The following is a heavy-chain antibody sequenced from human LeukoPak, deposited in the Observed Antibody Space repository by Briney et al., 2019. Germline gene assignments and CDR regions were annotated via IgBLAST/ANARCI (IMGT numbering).Heavy chain of an antibody. CDR2: FYPSGST. Sequence: SETLSPTCNVSGGSISSYYWSWIRQPAGKGLGWIGRFYPSGSTNYNPSLKSRVTLSVDTSKNQFSLKLTSVTAADTAVYYCARDRGALQHYYFYYMDVWGKGTTVTVSS. CDR3: ARDRGALQHYYFYYMDV. V-gene: IGHV4-4*07. CDR1: GGSISSYY. J-gene: IGHJ6*03.